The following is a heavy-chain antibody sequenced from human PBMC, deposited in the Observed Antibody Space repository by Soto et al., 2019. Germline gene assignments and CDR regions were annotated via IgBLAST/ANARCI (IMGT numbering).Heavy chain of an antibody. CDR1: GGTFSSYA. D-gene: IGHD6-13*01. CDR2: IIPIFGTA. Sequence: ASVKVSCKTSGGTFSSYAISWVRQAPGQGLEWMGGIIPIFGTANYAQKFQGRVTITADESTSTAYMELSSLRSEDTAVYYCARVEYSSSWLRRDWFDPWGQGTLVTVSS. V-gene: IGHV1-69*13. CDR3: ARVEYSSSWLRRDWFDP. J-gene: IGHJ5*02.